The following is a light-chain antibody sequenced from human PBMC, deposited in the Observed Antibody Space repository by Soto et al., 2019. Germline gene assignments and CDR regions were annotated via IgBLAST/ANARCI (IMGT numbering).Light chain of an antibody. J-gene: IGKJ1*01. CDR2: GEY. Sequence: ILMTQSPATLSVSPGERSTLSCRASQSVSNKLAWYKQKPGQAPRLIIYGEYTRATDIKDTFSGSGSGKEFTITISTMRYGDFEVYYCQQYSKWHRKCGHGTKVDIK. CDR1: QSVSNK. V-gene: IGKV3-15*01. CDR3: QQYSKWHRK.